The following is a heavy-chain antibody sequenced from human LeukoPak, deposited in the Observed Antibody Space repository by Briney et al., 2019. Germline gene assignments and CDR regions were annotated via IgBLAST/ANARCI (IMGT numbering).Heavy chain of an antibody. CDR1: GGSISSGDYY. D-gene: IGHD5-12*01. V-gene: IGHV4-30-4*01. Sequence: SQTLSLTCTVSGGSISSGDYYWSWIRQPPGKGLEWIGYIYYSGSTYYNPSLKSRVTISVDTSKNQFSLKLSSVTAADTAVYYCARDPTNPDAFDIWGQGTMVTVSS. CDR2: IYYSGST. CDR3: ARDPTNPDAFDI. J-gene: IGHJ3*02.